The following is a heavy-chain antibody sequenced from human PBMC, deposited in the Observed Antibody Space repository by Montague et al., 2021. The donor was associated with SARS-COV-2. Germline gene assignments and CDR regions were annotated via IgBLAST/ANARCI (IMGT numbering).Heavy chain of an antibody. D-gene: IGHD5-12*01. CDR1: GFTFSSYS. CDR2: ISSSSSYI. CDR3: ARGPYSGYDLGELDY. V-gene: IGHV3-21*01. J-gene: IGHJ4*02. Sequence: SLSLSCAASGFTFSSYSMNWVRQAPGKGLEWVSSISSSSSYIYYADSVKGRFTISRDNAKNSLYLQMNSLRAEDTAVYYCARGPYSGYDLGELDYWGQGTLVTVSS.